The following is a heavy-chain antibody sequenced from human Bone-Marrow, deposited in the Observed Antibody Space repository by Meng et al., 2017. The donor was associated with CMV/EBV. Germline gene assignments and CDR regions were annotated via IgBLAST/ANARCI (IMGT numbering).Heavy chain of an antibody. V-gene: IGHV3-23*03. CDR3: AKDYIVRGGLFDY. Sequence: GGSLRLSCAASGFTFSSYTMNWVRQAPGKGLEWVSVIQSGSWRTYYADSVKGRFTISRDNSQNTLYLQMNSLRAEDTAIYYCAKDYIVRGGLFDYWGQGTLVAASS. J-gene: IGHJ4*02. D-gene: IGHD2-8*01. CDR1: GFTFSSYT. CDR2: IQSGSWRT.